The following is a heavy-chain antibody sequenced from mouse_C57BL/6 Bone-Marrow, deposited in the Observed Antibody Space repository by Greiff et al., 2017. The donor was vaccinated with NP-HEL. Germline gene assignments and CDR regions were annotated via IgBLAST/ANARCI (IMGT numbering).Heavy chain of an antibody. V-gene: IGHV1-63*01. CDR3: ARDYGSSYWYLDV. CDR1: GYTFTNYW. D-gene: IGHD1-1*01. CDR2: IYPGGGYT. J-gene: IGHJ1*03. Sequence: QVQLQQSGAELVRPGTSVKMSCKASGYTFTNYWIGWAKQRPGHGLEWIGDIYPGGGYTNYNEKFKGKATLTADKSSSTAYMQFSSLTSEDSAIYYCARDYGSSYWYLDVWRTGTTVTVSS.